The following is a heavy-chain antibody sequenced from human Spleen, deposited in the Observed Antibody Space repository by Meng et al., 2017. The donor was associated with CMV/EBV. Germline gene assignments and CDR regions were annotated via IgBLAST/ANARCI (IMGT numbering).Heavy chain of an antibody. CDR3: AKDRAPYYYDSSGYY. Sequence: SGFTFSSYGMHWVRQAPGKGLEWVAVIWYDGRNKYYADSVKGRFTISRDNSKNTLYLQMNSLRAEDTAVYYCAKDRAPYYYDSSGYYWGQGTLVTVSS. V-gene: IGHV3-33*06. J-gene: IGHJ4*02. D-gene: IGHD3-22*01. CDR1: GFTFSSYG. CDR2: IWYDGRNK.